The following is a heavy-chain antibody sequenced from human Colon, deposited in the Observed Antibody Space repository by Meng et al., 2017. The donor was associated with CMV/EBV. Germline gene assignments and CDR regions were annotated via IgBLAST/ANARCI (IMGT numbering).Heavy chain of an antibody. D-gene: IGHD2/OR15-2a*01. CDR2: INPNSGAT. CDR1: GYTFNDYY. V-gene: IGHV1-2*02. J-gene: IGHJ4*02. CDR3: ATAGGTNFYSYYFDY. Sequence: SGYTFNDYYLHWVRQAPGQGPEWMGWINPNSGATYYAQKFQGRVTLTRDTSINTAYMELSRPISDDTAVYFCATAGGTNFYSYYFDYWGQGTLVTVSS.